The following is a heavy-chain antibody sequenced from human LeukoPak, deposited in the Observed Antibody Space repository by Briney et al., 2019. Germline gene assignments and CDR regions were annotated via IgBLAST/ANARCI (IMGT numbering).Heavy chain of an antibody. Sequence: GGSLRLSCAASGFTFSSYGMYWVRQAPGKGLEWVAVIWYDGSNKYYADSVKGRFTISRDNSKNTLYLQMNSLRAEDTAVYYCARTIAAAGRFDYWGQGTLVTVSS. V-gene: IGHV3-33*01. CDR3: ARTIAAAGRFDY. CDR2: IWYDGSNK. J-gene: IGHJ4*02. D-gene: IGHD6-13*01. CDR1: GFTFSSYG.